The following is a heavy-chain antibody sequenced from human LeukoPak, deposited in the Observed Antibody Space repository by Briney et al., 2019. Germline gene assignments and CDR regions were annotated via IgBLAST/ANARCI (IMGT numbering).Heavy chain of an antibody. J-gene: IGHJ4*02. CDR1: GFTVSSYW. CDR3: ARLISAYYADY. D-gene: IGHD1-26*01. V-gene: IGHV3-74*01. CDR2: INGDGSST. Sequence: GGSLRLSCAASGFTVSSYWMYWVRQAPGKGLVWVSLINGDGSSTTYADSVEGRFTISSDNAKNTLYLQMNSLRAEDTAVYYCARLISAYYADYWGQGALVTVSS.